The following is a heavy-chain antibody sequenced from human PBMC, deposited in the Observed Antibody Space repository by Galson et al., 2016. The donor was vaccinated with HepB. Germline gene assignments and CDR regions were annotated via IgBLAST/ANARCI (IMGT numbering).Heavy chain of an antibody. D-gene: IGHD3-10*01. CDR1: GDSVSSNSAA. CDR2: TYYKSKWHD. CDR3: ARDSFDSHGSGSPLFDI. V-gene: IGHV6-1*01. Sequence: CAISGDSVSSNSAAWNWIRQSPSRGLEWLGRTYYKSKWHDDYAVSVESRIIINPDTSKNQFSLHLNSVTPEDTAVYYCARDSFDSHGSGSPLFDIWGQGTMVTVSP. J-gene: IGHJ3*02.